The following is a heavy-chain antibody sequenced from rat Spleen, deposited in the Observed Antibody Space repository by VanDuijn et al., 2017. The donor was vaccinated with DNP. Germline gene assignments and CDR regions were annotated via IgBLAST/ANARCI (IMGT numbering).Heavy chain of an antibody. D-gene: IGHD1-1*01. CDR3: ARVGDLRDGGDGDVLDV. Sequence: EVHLVESGGDLVQPGRSLKLSCVASGFTFSYYWMAWVRQVPGKGLEWIASITSGSGTTSYPDSVKGRFTISRDDAKDTLSLQMNSLRSEDTATYYGARVGDLRDGGDGDVLDVWGQGTSVTVSS. CDR2: ITSGSGTT. V-gene: IGHV5-31*01. CDR1: GFTFSYYW. J-gene: IGHJ4*01.